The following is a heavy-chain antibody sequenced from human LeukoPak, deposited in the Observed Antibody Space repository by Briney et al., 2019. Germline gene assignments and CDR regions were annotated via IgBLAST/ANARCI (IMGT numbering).Heavy chain of an antibody. CDR2: INPDSGGT. CDR3: ARDRDDSSGYFRSVAFDI. V-gene: IGHV1-2*02. CDR1: GYSFADYY. J-gene: IGHJ3*02. Sequence: GASVKVSCKASGYSFADYYMHWVRQAPGQGLEWMGWINPDSGGTNYAQKLQGRVTMTRDTSISTAYMELSSLRSEDTAVYYCARDRDDSSGYFRSVAFDIWGQGTMVTVSS. D-gene: IGHD3-22*01.